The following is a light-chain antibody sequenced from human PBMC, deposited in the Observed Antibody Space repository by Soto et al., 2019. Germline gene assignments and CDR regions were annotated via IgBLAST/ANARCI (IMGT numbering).Light chain of an antibody. Sequence: TQSPATLSASPGEIVSLSCRASQSIGPNLARYHQRHGQAPRLIISWASTRASGVPARFIGRGCGTEFTLTITNLQPEDFGIYYCQQYENWPPYNFGQGTKLEIK. V-gene: IGKV3-15*01. CDR1: QSIGPN. CDR3: QQYENWPPYN. CDR2: WAS. J-gene: IGKJ2*01.